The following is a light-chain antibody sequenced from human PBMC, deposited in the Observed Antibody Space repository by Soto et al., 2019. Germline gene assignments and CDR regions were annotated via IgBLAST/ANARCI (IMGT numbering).Light chain of an antibody. CDR3: QQRSNWPPVLT. V-gene: IGKV3-11*01. CDR2: GAS. Sequence: EIVLTQSPASLSLSPGERATLSCRASQSVSSPLAWFQQRPGQAPRLLIYGASNRATGIPARFGGSGSGTNFTLTISSLEPDDFAVYYCQQRSNWPPVLTFGGGTKVEIK. CDR1: QSVSSP. J-gene: IGKJ4*01.